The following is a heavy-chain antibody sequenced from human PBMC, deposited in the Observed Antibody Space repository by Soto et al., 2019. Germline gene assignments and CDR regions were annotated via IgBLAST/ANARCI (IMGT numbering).Heavy chain of an antibody. J-gene: IGHJ4*02. V-gene: IGHV3-9*01. CDR2: ISWSSVYT. CDR1: EFTFDDYA. D-gene: IGHD2-21*01. CDR3: VKDKSPGGEASTYYFDF. Sequence: EVQLVESGGGLVHPGRSLRLSCAASEFTFDDYAMHWVRQAPGKGLEWVAFISWSSVYTGYADSVKGRFTISRDNAKNALYLEMNSRRPEATAHYYCVKDKSPGGEASTYYFDFWGQGTLVTVSS.